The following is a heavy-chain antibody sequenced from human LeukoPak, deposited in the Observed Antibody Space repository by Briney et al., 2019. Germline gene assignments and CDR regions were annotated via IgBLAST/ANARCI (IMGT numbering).Heavy chain of an antibody. J-gene: IGHJ5*02. CDR3: AGGAFDP. Sequence: GGSLRLSCVASGYTFTSHWMSWVRQAPGKGLEWVANIKQDGSEKYYVHSAKGRFTIYRDKTKNSVYLQMNSLRAEDTAVYYCAGGAFDPWGQGTLVSVSS. V-gene: IGHV3-7*01. CDR2: IKQDGSEK. CDR1: GYTFTSHW.